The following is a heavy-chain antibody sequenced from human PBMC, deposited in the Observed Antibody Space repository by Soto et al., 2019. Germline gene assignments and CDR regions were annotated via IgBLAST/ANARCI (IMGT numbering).Heavy chain of an antibody. CDR2: ISSSSSTI. J-gene: IGHJ4*02. CDR1: GFTFSSYS. V-gene: IGHV3-48*01. Sequence: EVQLVESGGGLVQPGGSLRLSCAASGFTFSSYSMNWVRQAPGKGLEWVSYISSSSSTIYYADSVKGRFTISRDNAKNSLYLQMNSLRAEDTAVYYCARDLLGYDNWNDADYWGQGTLVTVSS. D-gene: IGHD1-20*01. CDR3: ARDLLGYDNWNDADY.